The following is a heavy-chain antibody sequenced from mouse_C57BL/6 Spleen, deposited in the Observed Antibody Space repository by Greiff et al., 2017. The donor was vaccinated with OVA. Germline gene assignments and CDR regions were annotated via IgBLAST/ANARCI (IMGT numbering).Heavy chain of an antibody. CDR1: GFTFSSYT. CDR2: ISGGGGNT. CDR3: ARRGDYFDY. V-gene: IGHV5-9*01. Sequence: EVQRVESGGGLVKPGGSLKLSCAASGFTFSSYTMSWVRQTPEKRLEWVATISGGGGNTYYPDSVKGRFTISRDNAKNTLYLHMSSLRTEDTAWYYCARRGDYFDYWGQGTTLTVSS. J-gene: IGHJ2*01.